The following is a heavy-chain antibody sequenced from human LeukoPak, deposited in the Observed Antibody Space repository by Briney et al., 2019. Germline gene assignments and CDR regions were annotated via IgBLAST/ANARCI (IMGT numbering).Heavy chain of an antibody. CDR3: ARGGGLRVYYFDY. D-gene: IGHD5-24*01. J-gene: IGHJ4*02. V-gene: IGHV3-30*04. Sequence: GGSLRLSCAASGFTFSSYAMHWVRQAPGKGLEWVAVISYDGSNKYYADSVKGRFTISRDNSKNTLYLQMNSLRAEDTAVYYCARGGGLRVYYFDYWGQGTLVTVSS. CDR2: ISYDGSNK. CDR1: GFTFSSYA.